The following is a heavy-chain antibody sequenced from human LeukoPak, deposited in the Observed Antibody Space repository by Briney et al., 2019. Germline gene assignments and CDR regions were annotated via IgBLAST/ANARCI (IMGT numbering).Heavy chain of an antibody. J-gene: IGHJ4*02. CDR1: GGSINSYY. CDR2: MSHSGST. Sequence: KPSETLSLTCTVSGGSINSYYWTWIRQPPGKALEWIGYMSHSGSTNYNPSLKSRVTISVDTSKNQFSLKLSSVTAADTAVYYCARLIPPNDYWGQGTLVTVSS. CDR3: ARLIPPNDY. V-gene: IGHV4-59*01.